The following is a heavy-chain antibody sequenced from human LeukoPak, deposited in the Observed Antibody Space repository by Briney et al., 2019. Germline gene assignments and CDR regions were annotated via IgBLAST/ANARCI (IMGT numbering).Heavy chain of an antibody. CDR3: ARDPATTFNWFDP. J-gene: IGHJ5*02. CDR1: GYSISNGY. CDR2: IYHTGTT. V-gene: IGHV4-38-2*02. Sequence: PSETLALTCAVSGYSISNGYGAWIRQPPGKGLEWIASIYHTGTTYSNPSLQSRVSLSVDTSKSQFSLNLSAVTAADTAVYYCARDPATTFNWFDPWGQGTLVIVSS. D-gene: IGHD1-1*01.